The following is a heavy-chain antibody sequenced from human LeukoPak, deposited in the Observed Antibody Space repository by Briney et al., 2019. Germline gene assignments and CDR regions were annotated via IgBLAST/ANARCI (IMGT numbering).Heavy chain of an antibody. CDR2: ISSSSSTI. CDR3: AREKQWLVGGHFDY. J-gene: IGHJ4*02. D-gene: IGHD6-19*01. V-gene: IGHV3-48*01. Sequence: GGSLRLSCAASGFTFSSYSMNWVRQAPGKGLEWVSYISSSSSTIYYADSVKGRFTISRDNAKNSLYLQMNSLRAEDTAVYYCAREKQWLVGGHFDYWGQGTLVTVSS. CDR1: GFTFSSYS.